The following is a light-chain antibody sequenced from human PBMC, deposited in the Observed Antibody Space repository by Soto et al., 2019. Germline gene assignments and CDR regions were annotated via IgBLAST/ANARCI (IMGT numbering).Light chain of an antibody. CDR3: CSYAGSFTWV. Sequence: QSALTQPRSVSGSPGQSVTISCTGTTVDVGAYNFVSWYQQHPGKAPKLMIYDASKRPSGVPDRFSASKSGNIASLTISGLQAEDEADYYCCSYAGSFTWVFCGGTTLTVL. CDR2: DAS. CDR1: TVDVGAYNF. J-gene: IGLJ3*02. V-gene: IGLV2-11*01.